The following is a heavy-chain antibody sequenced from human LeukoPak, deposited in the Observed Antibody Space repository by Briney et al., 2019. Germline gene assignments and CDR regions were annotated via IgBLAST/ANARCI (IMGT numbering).Heavy chain of an antibody. CDR1: GFTVTNNY. Sequence: GGSLRLSCAASGFTVTNNYMNWVRQAPGKGLEWVSAISGSGGSTYYADSVKGRFTISRDNSKNTLYLQMNSLRAEDTAVYYCAKHRDTAVVTGDYWGQGTLVTVSS. D-gene: IGHD5-18*01. V-gene: IGHV3-23*01. J-gene: IGHJ4*02. CDR3: AKHRDTAVVTGDY. CDR2: ISGSGGST.